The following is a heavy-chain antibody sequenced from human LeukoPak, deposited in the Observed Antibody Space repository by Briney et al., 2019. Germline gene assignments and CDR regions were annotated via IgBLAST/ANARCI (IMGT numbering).Heavy chain of an antibody. V-gene: IGHV1-24*01. J-gene: IGHJ6*02. D-gene: IGHD5-18*01. CDR2: FDPEDGET. Sequence: ASVKVSCKVSGYTLTELSMHWVRPAPGKGLEWMGGFDPEDGETIYAQKFQGRVTMTEDTSTDTAYMELSSLRSEDTAVYYCARDLGYSYGYYYYGMDVWGQGTTVTVSS. CDR3: ARDLGYSYGYYYYGMDV. CDR1: GYTLTELS.